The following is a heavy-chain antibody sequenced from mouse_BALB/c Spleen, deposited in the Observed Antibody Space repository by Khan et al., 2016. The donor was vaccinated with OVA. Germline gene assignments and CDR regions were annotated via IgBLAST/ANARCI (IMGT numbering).Heavy chain of an antibody. V-gene: IGHV1-77*01. CDR1: GYTFTDYY. D-gene: IGHD1-1*01. CDR3: ASRPYFFYTFAY. J-gene: IGHJ3*01. CDR2: RAPGSGDT. Sequence: VQLQESGAELARPGASVKLSCKASGYTFTDYYINWVKQRTGQGLEWIGERAPGSGDTYYNERDKGKATLTADKSSSTAYMQLSSLTSEASAGYFCASRPYFFYTFAYWGQGTLVTVSA.